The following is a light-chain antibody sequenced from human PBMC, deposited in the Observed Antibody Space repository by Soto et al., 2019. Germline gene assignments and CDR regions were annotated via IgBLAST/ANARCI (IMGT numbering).Light chain of an antibody. V-gene: IGLV2-14*01. CDR2: GVS. Sequence: QSALTQPASVSGSPGQSITISCTGTISDFVVYNYVSWYQQHPGKAPKLMIFGVSNRPSGVSNRFSGSKSGNTASLTISGLHAEDEADYYCQSHDSSLSGYVFGTGTKLTVL. CDR3: QSHDSSLSGYV. J-gene: IGLJ1*01. CDR1: ISDFVVYNY.